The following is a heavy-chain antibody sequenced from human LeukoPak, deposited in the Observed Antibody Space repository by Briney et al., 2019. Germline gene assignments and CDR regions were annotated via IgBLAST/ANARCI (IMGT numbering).Heavy chain of an antibody. J-gene: IGHJ5*02. CDR1: GGSISSYY. CDR3: AREVAAAGLFDP. D-gene: IGHD6-13*01. CDR2: IYYSGST. V-gene: IGHV4-59*01. Sequence: TSETLSLTCTVSGGSISSYYWSWIRQPPGKGLEWIGYIYYSGSTNYNPSLKSRVTISVDTSKNQFSLKLSSVTAADTAVYYCAREVAAAGLFDPWGQGTLVTVSS.